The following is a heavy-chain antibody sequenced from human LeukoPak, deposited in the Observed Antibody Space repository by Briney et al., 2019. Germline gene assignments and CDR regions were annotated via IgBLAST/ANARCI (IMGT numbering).Heavy chain of an antibody. V-gene: IGHV4-59*01. CDR1: GGSISSYY. Sequence: KPSETLSLTCTVSGGSISSYYWSWIRQPPGKGLEWIGYIYYSGSTNYNPSLKSRVTISVDTSKNQFSLKLSSVTAADTAVYYCAREGYCSSPSGYEDVFDIGGKGKMATAFS. CDR2: IYYSGST. D-gene: IGHD2-2*01. CDR3: AREGYCSSPSGYEDVFDI. J-gene: IGHJ3*02.